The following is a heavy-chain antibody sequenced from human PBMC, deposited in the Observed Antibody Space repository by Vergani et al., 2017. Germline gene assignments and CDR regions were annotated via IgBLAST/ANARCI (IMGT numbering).Heavy chain of an antibody. D-gene: IGHD2-2*01. Sequence: QVQLQESGPGLVKPSETLSLTCTVSGGSISSYYWSWIRQPPGKGLEWIGYIYYSGSTNYNPALKSRVTISVDTSKNQFSLKLSAVTAADTAVYYCARDDLVPAAMGYYYYGMDVWGQGTTVTVSS. CDR2: IYYSGST. CDR3: ARDDLVPAAMGYYYYGMDV. J-gene: IGHJ6*02. CDR1: GGSISSYY. V-gene: IGHV4-59*01.